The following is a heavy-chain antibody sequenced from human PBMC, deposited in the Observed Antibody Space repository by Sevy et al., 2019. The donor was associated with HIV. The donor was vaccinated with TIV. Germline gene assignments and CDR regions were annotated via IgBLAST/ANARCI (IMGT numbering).Heavy chain of an antibody. J-gene: IGHJ4*02. D-gene: IGHD2-15*01. CDR1: GFTFSTHA. CDR3: AKVACSGGSCQSGDY. V-gene: IGHV3-30*18. CDR2: ISYDGSNK. Sequence: GGSLRLSCAGSGFTFSTHAMHWVRQAPGKGLEWVAVISYDGSNKYYADSVKGRFTISRDNSKSTLYLQMNSLRAEDTAVYYCAKVACSGGSCQSGDYWGQGTLVTVSS.